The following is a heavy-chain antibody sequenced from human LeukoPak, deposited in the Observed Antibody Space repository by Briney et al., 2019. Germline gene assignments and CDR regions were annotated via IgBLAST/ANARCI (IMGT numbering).Heavy chain of an antibody. Sequence: GGSLRLSCAASGFTFDDYAMHWVRQAPGKGLEWVSGISWNSGSIGYADSVKGRFTISRDNAKNSLYLQMNSLRAEDTALYYCAITVRGGIVVSDSFDSSGQGRMVTVSA. J-gene: IGHJ3*02. D-gene: IGHD3-22*01. CDR2: ISWNSGSI. CDR1: GFTFDDYA. CDR3: AITVRGGIVVSDSFDS. V-gene: IGHV3-9*01.